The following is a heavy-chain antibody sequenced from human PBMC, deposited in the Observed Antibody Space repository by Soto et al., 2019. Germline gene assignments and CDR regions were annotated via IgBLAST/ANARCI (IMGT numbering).Heavy chain of an antibody. CDR1: GGSISSYY. D-gene: IGHD6-13*01. CDR3: ARKSDPAIAAAGPAHAFDI. Sequence: SETLSLTCTVSGGSISSYYWSWIRQPPGKGLEWIGYIYYSGSTNYNPSLKSRVTISVDTSKNQFSLKLSSVTAADTAVYYCARKSDPAIAAAGPAHAFDIWGQGTIVTVSS. V-gene: IGHV4-59*01. CDR2: IYYSGST. J-gene: IGHJ3*02.